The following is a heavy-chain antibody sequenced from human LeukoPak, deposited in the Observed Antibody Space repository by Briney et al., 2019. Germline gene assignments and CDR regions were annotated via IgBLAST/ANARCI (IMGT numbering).Heavy chain of an antibody. CDR3: ATLGTKLRYFDWLLSPHLDY. J-gene: IGHJ4*02. Sequence: ASVKVSCKASGYTFTSYDINWVRQATGQGLEWMGWMNPNSGNTGYAQKFQGRVTMTRNTSISTAYMELSSLRSEDTAVYYCATLGTKLRYFDWLLSPHLDYWGQGTLVTVSS. CDR2: MNPNSGNT. D-gene: IGHD3-9*01. V-gene: IGHV1-8*01. CDR1: GYTFTSYD.